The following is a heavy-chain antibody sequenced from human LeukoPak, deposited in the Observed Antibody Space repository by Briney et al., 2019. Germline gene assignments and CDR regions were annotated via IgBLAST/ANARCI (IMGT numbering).Heavy chain of an antibody. D-gene: IGHD1-7*01. CDR2: IASDGSST. Sequence: GGSLRLSRAASGFTFSSYWMNWVRQAPGKGLVWVSRIASDGSSTTYADSVKGRFSISRDNAKNSLYLQMNSLRAEDTAVYYCARDNWNYVFDYWGQGTLVTVSS. CDR3: ARDNWNYVFDY. CDR1: GFTFSSYW. V-gene: IGHV3-74*01. J-gene: IGHJ4*02.